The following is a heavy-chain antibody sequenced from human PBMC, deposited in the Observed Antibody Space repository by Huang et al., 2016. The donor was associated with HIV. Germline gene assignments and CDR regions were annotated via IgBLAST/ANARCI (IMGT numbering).Heavy chain of an antibody. J-gene: IGHJ4*02. CDR2: IRGSGHST. CDR3: AKDPSSPYGDSYFEQ. V-gene: IGHV3-23*01. CDR1: GFTFIDFA. D-gene: IGHD4-17*01. Sequence: EVQLLESGGGLVQPGGSLRLSCAASGFTFIDFAMSWVRQAPGKGLEWGSAIRGSGHSTDYADSVKGRFTISRDKSKNTLYLQMNKLRVEDTAVYFCAKDPSSPYGDSYFEQWGQGTLVTVSP.